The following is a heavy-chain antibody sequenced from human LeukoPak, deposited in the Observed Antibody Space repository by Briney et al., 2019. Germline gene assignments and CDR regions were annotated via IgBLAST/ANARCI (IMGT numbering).Heavy chain of an antibody. D-gene: IGHD2-2*01. J-gene: IGHJ3*02. V-gene: IGHV4-59*01. CDR2: IYDSGST. Sequence: SETLSLTCTVSGGSISSYYWRWVRQPPGKGLEWIGYIYDSGSTNYNPSLKSRVTISVDTSKNQFSLKLSSVTAADTAVYYCARIIVVPAAKAAFDIWGQGTMVTVSS. CDR3: ARIIVVPAAKAAFDI. CDR1: GGSISSYY.